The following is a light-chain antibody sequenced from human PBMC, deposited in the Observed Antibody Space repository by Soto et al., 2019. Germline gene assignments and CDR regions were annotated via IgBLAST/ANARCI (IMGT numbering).Light chain of an antibody. Sequence: DIQMTQSPSSLSASVGDSVTITCRASQNINNYLSWYQHKPGKAPNLLIYAASKLQSGVPSSFSGSRSGTEFTLTISRLYPEDFATYYCQQSYSMPQTFGQGTKLEIK. CDR2: AAS. CDR1: QNINNY. CDR3: QQSYSMPQT. J-gene: IGKJ2*01. V-gene: IGKV1-39*01.